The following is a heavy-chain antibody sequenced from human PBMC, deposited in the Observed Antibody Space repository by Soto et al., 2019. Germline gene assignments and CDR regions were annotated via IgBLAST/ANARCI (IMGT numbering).Heavy chain of an antibody. V-gene: IGHV1-69*13. CDR2: IIPIFGTA. CDR1: GGTFSSYA. Sequence: AASVKVSCKASGGTFSSYAISWVRQAPGQGLEWMGGIIPIFGTANYAQKFQGRVTITADESTSTAYMELSSLRSEDTAVYYCARDESYSYNPDYYYYYGMDVWGQGTTVTVSS. CDR3: ARDESYSYNPDYYYYYGMDV. J-gene: IGHJ6*02. D-gene: IGHD5-18*01.